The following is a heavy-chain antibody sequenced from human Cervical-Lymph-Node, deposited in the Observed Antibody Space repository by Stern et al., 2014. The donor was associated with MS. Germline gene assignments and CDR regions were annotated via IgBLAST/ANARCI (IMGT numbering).Heavy chain of an antibody. CDR3: ARAGFYDSSGYFDAFDI. CDR1: GYTFTNYA. D-gene: IGHD3-22*01. CDR2: INTNPGHP. J-gene: IGHJ3*02. Sequence: QVQLVESGSELKKPGASVKVSCKASGYTFTNYAMIWLRQAPGQGLQWMGLINTNPGHPMYAHGFTGRIVFSLVASVSTADLPSSCLKPDDTAVYYCARAGFYDSSGYFDAFDIWGQGTMVTVSS. V-gene: IGHV7-4-1*02.